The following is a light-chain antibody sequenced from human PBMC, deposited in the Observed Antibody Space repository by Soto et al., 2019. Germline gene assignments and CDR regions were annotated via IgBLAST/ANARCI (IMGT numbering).Light chain of an antibody. CDR3: IQPLQMWT. Sequence: DIVTTQSPLSLSVTPGEPASISCRSSQSLLHSDGYNYVEWYLHKPGQSPQLLLYFASNRASGVPDRFSGSGSGTEFTLTISIVEAEAVGVYYCIQPLQMWTFAQGTKVEIK. CDR2: FAS. CDR1: QSLLHSDGYNY. J-gene: IGKJ1*01. V-gene: IGKV2-28*01.